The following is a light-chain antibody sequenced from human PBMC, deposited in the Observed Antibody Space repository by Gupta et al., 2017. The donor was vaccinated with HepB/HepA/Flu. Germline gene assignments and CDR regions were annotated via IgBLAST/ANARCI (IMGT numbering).Light chain of an antibody. CDR3: QQYYRLPQT. CDR2: WAT. V-gene: IGKV4-1*01. J-gene: IGKJ1*01. CDR1: HSVLYSANNKYY. Sequence: IVLTRSPDSLAVSLGVRAAINSKPSHSVLYSANNKYYLAWHQQKPGQPTKLLNDWATTRESVVPNRCSGSGSGTDFTLTSRSLQAEDVAVYYCQQYYRLPQTFGQGTKVEIK.